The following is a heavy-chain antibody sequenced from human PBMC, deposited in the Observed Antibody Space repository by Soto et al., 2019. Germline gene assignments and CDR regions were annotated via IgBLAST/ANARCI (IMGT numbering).Heavy chain of an antibody. Sequence: GGSLRLSCAASGFIFSNYAMHWVRRAPGKGLDWVGLISYDGSNKYYADSMKGRFTISRDNAKNTLFLQMNSLRPEDTAVYHCAKEVGDRNAYYYDPDWYDPWGQGTLVTVSS. CDR3: AKEVGDRNAYYYDPDWYDP. V-gene: IGHV3-30*18. CDR1: GFIFSNYA. CDR2: ISYDGSNK. D-gene: IGHD3-22*01. J-gene: IGHJ5*02.